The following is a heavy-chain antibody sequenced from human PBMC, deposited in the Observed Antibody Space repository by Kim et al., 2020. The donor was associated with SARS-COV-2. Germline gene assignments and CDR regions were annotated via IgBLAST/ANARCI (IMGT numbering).Heavy chain of an antibody. CDR3: ARDDLRYFVWLPYYYYYYGMDV. Sequence: ASVKVSCKASGYTFTSYGISWVRQAPGQGLEWMGWISAYNGNTNYAQKLQGRVTMTTDTSTSTAYMELRSLRSDDTAVYYCARDDLRYFVWLPYYYYYYGMDVWGQGTTVTVSS. D-gene: IGHD3-9*01. J-gene: IGHJ6*02. CDR1: GYTFTSYG. CDR2: ISAYNGNT. V-gene: IGHV1-18*01.